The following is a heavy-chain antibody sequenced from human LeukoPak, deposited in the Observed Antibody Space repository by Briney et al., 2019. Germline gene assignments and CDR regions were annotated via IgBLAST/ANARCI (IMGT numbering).Heavy chain of an antibody. CDR1: GFTFSIYA. D-gene: IGHD3-22*01. CDR3: AKDLHTHYYDSSGHPRGYWFDP. Sequence: GGSLRLSCAASGFTFSIYAMSWVRQAPGRGLEWVSGISWNSGSIGYADSVKGRFTISRDNAKNSLYLQMNSLRAEDTALYYCAKDLHTHYYDSSGHPRGYWFDPWGQGTLVTVSS. J-gene: IGHJ5*02. CDR2: ISWNSGSI. V-gene: IGHV3-9*01.